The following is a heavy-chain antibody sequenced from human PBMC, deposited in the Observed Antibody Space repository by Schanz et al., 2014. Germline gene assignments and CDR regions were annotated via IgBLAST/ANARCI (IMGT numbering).Heavy chain of an antibody. J-gene: IGHJ4*02. V-gene: IGHV4-38-2*02. CDR3: ARDGLGADY. Sequence: QVQLQESGPGLVRPSETLSLTCTVSGYSISSGYYWDWIRQPPGKGLEWIVYIYYSGSTYYNPSLKSRVTISVDTSKNQFSLKLRSVTEADTAVYYCARDGLGADYWGQGTLVTVSA. CDR1: GYSISSGYY. CDR2: IYYSGST.